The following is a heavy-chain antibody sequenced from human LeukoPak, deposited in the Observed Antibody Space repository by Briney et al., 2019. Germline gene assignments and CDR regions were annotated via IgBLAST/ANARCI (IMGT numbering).Heavy chain of an antibody. CDR3: ARDSQTYSGSYSVTDY. CDR2: IWYDGSNK. V-gene: IGHV3-33*01. D-gene: IGHD1-26*01. CDR1: GFTFSSYG. Sequence: GGSLRLSCAASGFTFSSYGMHWVRQAPGKGLEWVAVIWYDGSNKHYADSVKGRFTISRDNSKNTLYLQMNSLRAEDTAVYYCARDSQTYSGSYSVTDYWGQGTLVTVSS. J-gene: IGHJ4*02.